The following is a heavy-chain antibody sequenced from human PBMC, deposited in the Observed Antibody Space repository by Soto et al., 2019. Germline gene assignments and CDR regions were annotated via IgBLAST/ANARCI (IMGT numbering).Heavy chain of an antibody. CDR2: ISGSGGST. Sequence: EVQLLESGGGLVQPGGSLRLSCAASGFTFSSYAMSWVRQAPGKGLEWVSAISGSGGSTYYADSVKGRFTISRDNSKNTLYLQMNSLRAEDTAVYYWAKELYSSSWYRVWYGMDVWGQGTTVTVSS. CDR1: GFTFSSYA. CDR3: AKELYSSSWYRVWYGMDV. V-gene: IGHV3-23*01. D-gene: IGHD6-13*01. J-gene: IGHJ6*02.